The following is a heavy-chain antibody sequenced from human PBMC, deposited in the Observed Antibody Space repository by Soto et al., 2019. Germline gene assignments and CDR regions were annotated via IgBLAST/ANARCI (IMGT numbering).Heavy chain of an antibody. J-gene: IGHJ4*02. CDR1: GGSFSGYY. CDR2: INHSGST. V-gene: IGHV4-34*01. D-gene: IGHD5-18*01. Sequence: PSETLSLTCAVYGGSFSGYYWSWVRQPPGKGLEWIGEINHSGSTNYNPSLKSRVTISVDTSKNQFSLKLSSVTAADTAVYYCATGYSYGQGDYWGQGTLVTSP. CDR3: ATGYSYGQGDY.